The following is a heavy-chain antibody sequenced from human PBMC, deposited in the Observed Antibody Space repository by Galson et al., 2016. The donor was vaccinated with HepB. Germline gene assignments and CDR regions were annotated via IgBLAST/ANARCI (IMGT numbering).Heavy chain of an antibody. J-gene: IGHJ5*02. Sequence: SLRLSCAASGFTFSSYSMNWVRQAPGKGLEWVASIRSNSSYIYYVDSVKGRFTISRDNAKNSLYLQMNSLRAEDTAVYYCARAGGTVYYHDSSGYSTWGQGTLVTVSS. V-gene: IGHV3-21*01. CDR2: IRSNSSYI. D-gene: IGHD3-22*01. CDR1: GFTFSSYS. CDR3: ARAGGTVYYHDSSGYST.